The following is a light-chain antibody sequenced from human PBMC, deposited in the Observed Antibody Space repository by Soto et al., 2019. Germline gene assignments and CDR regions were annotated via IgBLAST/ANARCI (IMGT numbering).Light chain of an antibody. Sequence: VLTQSPGTLSLSPGEGATLSCRASQSVSSSYLAWYQLKPGQAPRLLIYGASSRATGIPDRFSGSGSGTDFTLTSTGLEPEDCAVYYCQQYGSSPFTFGPGAKVDIK. CDR3: QQYGSSPFT. V-gene: IGKV3-20*01. J-gene: IGKJ3*01. CDR2: GAS. CDR1: QSVSSSY.